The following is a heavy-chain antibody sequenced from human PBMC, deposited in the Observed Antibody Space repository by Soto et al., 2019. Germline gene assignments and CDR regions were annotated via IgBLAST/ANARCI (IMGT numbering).Heavy chain of an antibody. CDR3: AKVTKRAAAGRYEYYKYGMDV. CDR2: ISGSGGSS. Sequence: GGSLRLSCAASGFAFSTYAMTWVRQAPGKGLEWVSVISGSGGSSYYVDSVKGRFTISRDNSKNTLFLQMNGLRAEDTAVYYCAKVTKRAAAGRYEYYKYGMDVWGQGTTVTVSS. CDR1: GFAFSTYA. V-gene: IGHV3-23*01. J-gene: IGHJ6*02. D-gene: IGHD6-13*01.